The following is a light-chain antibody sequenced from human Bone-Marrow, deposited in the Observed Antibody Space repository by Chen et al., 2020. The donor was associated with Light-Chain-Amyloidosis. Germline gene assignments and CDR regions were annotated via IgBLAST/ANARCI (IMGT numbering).Light chain of an antibody. Sequence: EIVLTQSPGTLSLSPGEGANLSCRASQTISSNYLTWYQQQFGQAPRLLIYGSSSRATGIPDRFTGSGCGKDFTRTIYRLEPEDFAMCYCQQYGTSPRPFGGGTKVGI. CDR2: GSS. J-gene: IGKJ4*01. CDR1: QTISSNY. V-gene: IGKV3-20*01. CDR3: QQYGTSPRP.